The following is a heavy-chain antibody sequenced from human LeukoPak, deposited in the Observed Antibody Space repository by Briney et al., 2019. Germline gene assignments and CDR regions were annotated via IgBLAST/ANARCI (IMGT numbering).Heavy chain of an antibody. CDR3: ASPALTKITIFGVVNTPY. CDR1: GFTFSSYG. D-gene: IGHD3-3*01. V-gene: IGHV3-30*02. Sequence: GGSLRLSCAASGFTFSSYGMHWVRQAPGKGLERVAFIRYDGSNKYYADSVKGRFTISRDNSKNTLYLQMNSLRAEDTAVYYCASPALTKITIFGVVNTPYWGQGTLVTVSS. CDR2: IRYDGSNK. J-gene: IGHJ4*02.